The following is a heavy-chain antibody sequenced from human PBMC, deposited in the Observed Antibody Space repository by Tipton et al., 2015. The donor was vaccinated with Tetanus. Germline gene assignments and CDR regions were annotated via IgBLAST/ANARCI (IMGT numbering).Heavy chain of an antibody. CDR3: AKDPASRGWFDP. J-gene: IGHJ5*02. CDR1: GFSVSNNY. Sequence: SLRLSCAASGFSVSNNYMSWVRQAPGKGLEWVSVIYIGGSIYYTDSVKGRFTISRDNSKNTLFLQMNSLRDEDTAVYYCAKDPASRGWFDPWGQGTLVSVSS. V-gene: IGHV3-53*01. CDR2: IYIGGSI.